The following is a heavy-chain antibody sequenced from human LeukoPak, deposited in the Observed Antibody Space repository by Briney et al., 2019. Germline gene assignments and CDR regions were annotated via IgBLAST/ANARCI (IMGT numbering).Heavy chain of an antibody. CDR1: GYSFTSYW. CDR2: IYPGDSDT. D-gene: IGHD6-6*01. V-gene: IGHV5-51*01. J-gene: IGHJ4*02. CDR3: ARRAARRARQQIDY. Sequence: GESLKISCKGSGYSFTSYWIGWVRQMPGKVLEWMGIIYPGDSDTRYSPSFQGQVTISAHKSIITAYLQWSSLKASDTAMYYCARRAARRARQQIDYWGQGTLVTVSS.